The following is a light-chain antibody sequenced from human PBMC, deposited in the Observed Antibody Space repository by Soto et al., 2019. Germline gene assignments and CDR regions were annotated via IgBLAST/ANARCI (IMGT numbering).Light chain of an antibody. CDR3: CSYAGSSTWV. CDR1: SSDVGGYNY. CDR2: EVS. J-gene: IGLJ3*02. V-gene: IGLV2-23*02. Sequence: QSVLTQPASVSGSPGQSITISCTGTSSDVGGYNYVSWYQQHPGKAPKLMIYEVSNRPSGVSNRFSGSKSGITASLTISGLQAEDEADYYCCSYAGSSTWVFGGGTKLTVL.